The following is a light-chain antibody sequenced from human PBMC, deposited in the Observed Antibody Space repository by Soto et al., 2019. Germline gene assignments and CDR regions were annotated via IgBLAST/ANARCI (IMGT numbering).Light chain of an antibody. CDR2: AAS. Sequence: AIQMTQSPSSLSASVGDRVTITCRASQGIGNDLGWYQQKPGEAPNLLIFAASNLQSGIPSRFSGSGSGTEFTLTISSLQPEDFATYYCLQDYNYPLTFGGGTKVEIK. V-gene: IGKV1-6*01. J-gene: IGKJ4*01. CDR1: QGIGND. CDR3: LQDYNYPLT.